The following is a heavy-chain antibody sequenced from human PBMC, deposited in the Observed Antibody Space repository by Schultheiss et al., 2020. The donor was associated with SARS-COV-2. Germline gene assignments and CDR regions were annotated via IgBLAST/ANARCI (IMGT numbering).Heavy chain of an antibody. D-gene: IGHD2-2*01. CDR3: AKGRVLPADQPHYFES. J-gene: IGHJ4*02. CDR2: ISGSGLKT. CDR1: GFTFSRFA. Sequence: GGSLRLSCAASGFTFSRFAMTWVRQAPGKGLEWVSAISGSGLKTYYADSVQGRFRSSRDNANNTTSLQMNSLKVEDTAVYYCAKGRVLPADQPHYFESWGQGTLVTVSS. V-gene: IGHV3-23*01.